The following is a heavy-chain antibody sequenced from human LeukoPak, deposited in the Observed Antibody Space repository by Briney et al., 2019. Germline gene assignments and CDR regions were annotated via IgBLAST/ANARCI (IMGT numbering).Heavy chain of an antibody. CDR3: ARDLGQYYDTSDNWFDP. J-gene: IGHJ5*02. CDR2: FSSSSSYI. D-gene: IGHD3-22*01. V-gene: IGHV3-21*01. CDR1: GFTFSSYS. Sequence: GGSLRLSCAASGFTFSSYSMNWVRQAPGKGLEWVSSFSSSSSYISYADSVKGRFTISRDNAKNSLYLQMNSLRAEDTAVYYCARDLGQYYDTSDNWFDPWGQGTLVTVSS.